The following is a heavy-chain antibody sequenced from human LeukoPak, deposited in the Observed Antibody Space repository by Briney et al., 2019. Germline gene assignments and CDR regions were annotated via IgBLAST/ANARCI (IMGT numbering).Heavy chain of an antibody. V-gene: IGHV4-59*10. CDR2: IYTSGST. Sequence: PSETLSLTCAVYGGSFSGYYWSWIRQPAGKGLEWIGRIYTSGSTNYNPSLKSRVTMSVDTSKNQFSLKLSSVTAADTAVYYCARDRRCSSTSCYYESYNWFDPWGQGTLVTVSS. CDR3: ARDRRCSSTSCYYESYNWFDP. J-gene: IGHJ5*02. D-gene: IGHD2-2*01. CDR1: GGSFSGYY.